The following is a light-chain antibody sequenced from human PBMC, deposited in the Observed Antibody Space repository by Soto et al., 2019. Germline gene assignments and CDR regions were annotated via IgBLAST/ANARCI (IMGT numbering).Light chain of an antibody. Sequence: QSVLTQPPSVSGAPGQRVTISCTGRSSNIGAGYDVHWYQQLPGAAPKLLISGNSNRPSGVPDRFSGSKSGTSASLALTGLQADDEADYYCQSYDSSLSGWVFGGGTKLTVL. J-gene: IGLJ3*02. CDR3: QSYDSSLSGWV. V-gene: IGLV1-40*01. CDR2: GNS. CDR1: SSNIGAGYD.